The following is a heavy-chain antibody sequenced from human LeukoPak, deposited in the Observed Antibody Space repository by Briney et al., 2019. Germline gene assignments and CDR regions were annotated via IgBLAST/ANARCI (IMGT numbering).Heavy chain of an antibody. D-gene: IGHD6-13*01. CDR1: GGSISSYY. Sequence: PSETLSLTCTVSGGSISSYYWSWIRQPPGKGLEWIGYIYYSGSTNYNPSLKSRVTMSVDTSKNQFSLKLSSVTAADTAVYYCARVWAAGGGDWGQGTLVTVSS. V-gene: IGHV4-59*12. CDR2: IYYSGST. CDR3: ARVWAAGGGD. J-gene: IGHJ4*02.